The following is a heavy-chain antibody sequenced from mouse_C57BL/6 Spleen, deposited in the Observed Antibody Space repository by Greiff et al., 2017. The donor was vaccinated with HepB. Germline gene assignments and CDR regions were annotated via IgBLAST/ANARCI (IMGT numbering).Heavy chain of an antibody. CDR1: GYAFTNYL. J-gene: IGHJ2*01. CDR2: INPGSGGT. CDR3: ARGGDFDY. V-gene: IGHV1-54*01. Sequence: VKLQESGAELVRPGTSVKVSCKASGYAFTNYLIEWVKQRPGQGLEWIGVINPGSGGTNYNEKFKGKATLTADKSSSTAYMQLSSLTSEDSAVYFCARGGDFDYWGQGTTLTVSS.